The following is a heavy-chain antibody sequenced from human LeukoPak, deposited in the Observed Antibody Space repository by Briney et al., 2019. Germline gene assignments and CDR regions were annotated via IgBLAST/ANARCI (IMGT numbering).Heavy chain of an antibody. J-gene: IGHJ4*02. CDR2: IKQDGTEK. D-gene: IGHD5-18*01. Sequence: GGSLRLSCAASGFTFGAYWMNWARQAPGKGLEWVANIKQDGTEKYYVDSVKGRFTISRDNAKKSLYLQMNSLRAEDTAVYYCARGVNTLFDYWGQGTLVTVSS. CDR3: ARGVNTLFDY. CDR1: GFTFGAYW. V-gene: IGHV3-7*03.